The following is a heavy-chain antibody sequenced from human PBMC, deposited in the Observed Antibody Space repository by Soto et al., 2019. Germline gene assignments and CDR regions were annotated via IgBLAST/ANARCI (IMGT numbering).Heavy chain of an antibody. D-gene: IGHD3-16*02. J-gene: IGHJ6*03. CDR2: IRSKAYGGTT. V-gene: IGHV3-49*03. CDR3: TRGGYDYIWGSYRPGRNYYYYYMDV. Sequence: GGSLRLSCTASGFTFGDYAMSWFRQAPGKGLEWVGFIRSKAYGGTTEYAACGKGRFTISRDDSKSIADLQMNSLKTEDTAVYYCTRGGYDYIWGSYRPGRNYYYYYMDVWGKGTTVTVSS. CDR1: GFTFGDYA.